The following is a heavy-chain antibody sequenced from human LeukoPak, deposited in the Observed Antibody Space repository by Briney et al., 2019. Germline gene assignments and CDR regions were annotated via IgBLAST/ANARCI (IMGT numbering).Heavy chain of an antibody. CDR2: ISYHGSDK. J-gene: IGHJ4*02. V-gene: IGHV3-30*04. Sequence: GGSLRLSCVASGFTFSTYAMHWVRQAPGKGLEWVAVISYHGSDKYYGDSVKGRFTISRDNSKNTLYLQMNSLRTEDTAVFYRARAINSAWHNIDYWGQGTLVTVSS. CDR3: ARAINSAWHNIDY. CDR1: GFTFSTYA. D-gene: IGHD2/OR15-2a*01.